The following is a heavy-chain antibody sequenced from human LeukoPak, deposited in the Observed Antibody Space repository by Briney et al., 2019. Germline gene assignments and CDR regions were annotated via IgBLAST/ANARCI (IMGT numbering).Heavy chain of an antibody. CDR2: IYYSGST. CDR1: GGSISSHY. J-gene: IGHJ4*02. V-gene: IGHV4-59*11. CDR3: ARGDYDFWSGYLDY. Sequence: SKTLSLTCTVSGGSISSHYWSWIRQPPGKGLEWIGYIYYSGSTNYNPSLKSRVTISVDTSKNQFSLKLSSVTAADTAVYYCARGDYDFWSGYLDYWGQGTLVTVSS. D-gene: IGHD3-3*01.